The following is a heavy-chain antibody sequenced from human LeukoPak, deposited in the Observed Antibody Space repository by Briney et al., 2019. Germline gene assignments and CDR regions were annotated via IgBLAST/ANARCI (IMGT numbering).Heavy chain of an antibody. CDR1: GGSFSGYY. Sequence: SEAQSLTCAVYGGSFSGYYWSWIRQPPGKGLEWIGEINHSGSTNYNPSLKSRVTISVDTSKNQFSLKLSSVTAADTAVYYCARAMYASRDAFDIWGQGTMVTVSS. CDR2: INHSGST. J-gene: IGHJ3*02. V-gene: IGHV4-34*01. D-gene: IGHD2-8*01. CDR3: ARAMYASRDAFDI.